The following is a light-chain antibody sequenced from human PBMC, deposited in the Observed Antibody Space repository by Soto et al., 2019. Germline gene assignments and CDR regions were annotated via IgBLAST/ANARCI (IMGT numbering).Light chain of an antibody. CDR2: GAS. CDR1: QSVRTSY. Sequence: LTLTVGTLSLSTGESAPLSCRASQSVRTSYLAWSPQKPGPAPSVPIYGASSRSTGIPDRLSGSGSGTYVTLTICRLEPEDFAVYYWRQYGYSRTVCQGTNLEI. CDR3: RQYGYSRT. J-gene: IGKJ1*01. V-gene: IGKV3-20*01.